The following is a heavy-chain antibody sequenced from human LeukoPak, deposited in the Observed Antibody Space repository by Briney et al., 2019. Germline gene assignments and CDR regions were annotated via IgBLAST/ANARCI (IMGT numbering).Heavy chain of an antibody. CDR2: SIPIFGTA. V-gene: IGHV1-69*13. CDR3: AREWCSGGSCYYNY. D-gene: IGHD2-15*01. J-gene: IGHJ4*02. Sequence: GASVKVSCKATGCTFSSYAISWVRQAAGQGLDWMGGSIPIFGTANYGRKFQGRVTITADESTSTANMELSSLRSEDTAVYSCAREWCSGGSCYYNYWGQGTLVTVSS. CDR1: GCTFSSYA.